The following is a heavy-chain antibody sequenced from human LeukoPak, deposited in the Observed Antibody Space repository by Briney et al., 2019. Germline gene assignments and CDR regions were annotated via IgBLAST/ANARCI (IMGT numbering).Heavy chain of an antibody. CDR1: GYTFTVCF. D-gene: IGHD5-18*01. J-gene: IGHJ4*02. CDR3: ARSAYNYGYVYFDH. V-gene: IGHV1-2*02. Sequence: ASVKVSYRASGYTFTVCFIHYVRQAPGQGLEGMGWIDPNSDNIRYSETFKDRVTMTRDTSTNTAYMELSWLRSDDTAVYYCARSAYNYGYVYFDHWGQGTLVIVSS. CDR2: IDPNSDNI.